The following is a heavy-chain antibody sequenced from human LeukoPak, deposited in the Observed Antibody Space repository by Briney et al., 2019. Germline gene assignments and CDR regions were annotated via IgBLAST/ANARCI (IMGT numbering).Heavy chain of an antibody. CDR1: GYTFTRYY. Sequence: ASVKVSCKASGYTFTRYYMHWVQQAPGQGLEWMGIINPSGGSTSYAQKFQGRVTVTRDTSTSTVYMELSSLRSEDTAVYYCARHLGHDYGDYNWFDPWGQGTLVTVSS. D-gene: IGHD4-17*01. CDR3: ARHLGHDYGDYNWFDP. V-gene: IGHV1-46*01. J-gene: IGHJ5*02. CDR2: INPSGGST.